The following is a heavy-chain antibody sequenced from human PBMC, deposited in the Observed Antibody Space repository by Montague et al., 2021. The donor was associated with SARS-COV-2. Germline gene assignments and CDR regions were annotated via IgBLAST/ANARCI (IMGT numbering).Heavy chain of an antibody. Sequence: SETLSLTCTVSGGSISSYYWSWIRQPPGKGLQWVGYIYNNGSTNCNTSLKSRVTLSIDTSKNQFSLKLTSVTAADTAVYYCARGVGDSADYDYYAMDVWGQGTTVTVSS. D-gene: IGHD2-21*02. V-gene: IGHV4-59*01. CDR1: GGSISSYY. CDR2: IYNNGST. CDR3: ARGVGDSADYDYYAMDV. J-gene: IGHJ6*02.